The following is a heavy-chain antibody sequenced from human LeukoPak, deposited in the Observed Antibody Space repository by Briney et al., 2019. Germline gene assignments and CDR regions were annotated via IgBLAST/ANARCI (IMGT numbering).Heavy chain of an antibody. D-gene: IGHD6-13*01. CDR3: ARGYSSSCNYFDY. Sequence: SETLSLTCTVSGGSISNYWWSWIRQPPGKGLEWIGYVFGSGSTKYNPSLKSEVTISVDTSKKQFSLKLSSVTAADTAVYYSARGYSSSCNYFDYWGQGTLVTVSS. J-gene: IGHJ4*02. CDR2: VFGSGST. CDR1: GGSISNYW. V-gene: IGHV4-59*01.